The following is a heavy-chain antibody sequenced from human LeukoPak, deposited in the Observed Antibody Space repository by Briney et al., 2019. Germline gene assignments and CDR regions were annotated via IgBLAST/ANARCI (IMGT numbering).Heavy chain of an antibody. Sequence: PSETLSLTCAVYGGSFSGYYWSWIRQPPGKGLEWIGYIYYSGTTYYNPSLKTLVTISMDTSKNQFSLNLNSVTAADTAMYYCARGGYIYAFDFDYWGQGVLVTVSS. D-gene: IGHD3-16*01. V-gene: IGHV4-34*11. CDR2: IYYSGTT. J-gene: IGHJ4*02. CDR1: GGSFSGYY. CDR3: ARGGYIYAFDFDY.